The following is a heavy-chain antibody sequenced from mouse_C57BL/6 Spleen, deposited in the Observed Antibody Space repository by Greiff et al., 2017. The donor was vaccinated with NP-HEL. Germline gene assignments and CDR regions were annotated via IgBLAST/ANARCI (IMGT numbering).Heavy chain of an antibody. V-gene: IGHV5-9*01. CDR3: AREVGFLDSNYGHYYAMDY. CDR1: GFTFSSYT. D-gene: IGHD2-5*01. Sequence: EVKLQESGGGLVKPGGSLKLSCAASGFTFSSYTMSWVRQTPEKRLEWVATISGGGGNTYYPDSVKGRFTISRDNAKNTLYLQMSSRRSEDTALYYCAREVGFLDSNYGHYYAMDYWGQGTSVTVSS. CDR2: ISGGGGNT. J-gene: IGHJ4*01.